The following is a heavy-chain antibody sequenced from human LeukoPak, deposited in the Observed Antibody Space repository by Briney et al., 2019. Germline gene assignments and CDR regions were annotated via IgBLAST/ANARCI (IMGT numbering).Heavy chain of an antibody. CDR3: AILDPIRPDY. CDR1: GDSIGTYY. V-gene: IGHV4-59*08. D-gene: IGHD2-21*01. CDR2: IYYSGYT. J-gene: IGHJ4*02. Sequence: SETLSLTCTISGDSIGTYYWSWIRQPPGKGLEWIGYIYYSGYTNYSPSLKSRVTISVATSKNQFSLKLTSVTDADTAVYYCAILDPIRPDYWGQGTQVTVSS.